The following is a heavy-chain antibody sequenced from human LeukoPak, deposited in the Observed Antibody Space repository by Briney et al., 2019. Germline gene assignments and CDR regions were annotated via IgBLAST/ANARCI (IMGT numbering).Heavy chain of an antibody. CDR2: VSHDGTYE. CDR3: AREVTTVTVKRAFDI. J-gene: IGHJ3*02. D-gene: IGHD4-17*01. V-gene: IGHV3-30*04. CDR1: GFSISSYA. Sequence: PGRSLRLSCVASGFSISSYAMHWVRQAPGKGLELVAVVSHDGTYEYYADSVKGRLTISRDISKNTLYLQMNSLRAEDTAVYYCAREVTTVTVKRAFDIWGQGTMVTVSS.